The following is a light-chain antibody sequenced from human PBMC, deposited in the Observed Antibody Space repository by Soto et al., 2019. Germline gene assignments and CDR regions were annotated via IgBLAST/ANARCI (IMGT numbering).Light chain of an antibody. CDR1: QSVGSH. CDR3: QQYGSSPIT. CDR2: GAS. V-gene: IGKV3-20*01. Sequence: EIVMTQSPATLSVSPGERATLSFRASQSVGSHLAWYQQRPGQAPRLLIYGASYRATGIPARFSGSGSGTDFTLTISRLEPEDFAVYYCQQYGSSPITFGQGTRLEIK. J-gene: IGKJ5*01.